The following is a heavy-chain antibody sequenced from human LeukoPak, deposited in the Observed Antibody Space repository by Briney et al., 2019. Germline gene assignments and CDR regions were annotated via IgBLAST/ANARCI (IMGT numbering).Heavy chain of an antibody. Sequence: PSETLSLTCAVSGYSISSAYYWGWIRQPPGKGLEWIGTIYHSGSTYYNPSLKSRLTISLDTSKNQFSLKLSSVTAADTAVYYCARVPSYGSGWDYYYYYMDVWGKGTTVTVSS. CDR1: GYSISSAYY. V-gene: IGHV4-38-2*01. CDR3: ARVPSYGSGWDYYYYYMDV. J-gene: IGHJ6*03. D-gene: IGHD3-10*01. CDR2: IYHSGST.